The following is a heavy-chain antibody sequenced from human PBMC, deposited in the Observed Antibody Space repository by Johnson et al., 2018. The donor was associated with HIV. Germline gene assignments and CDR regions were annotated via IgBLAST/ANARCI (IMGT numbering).Heavy chain of an antibody. J-gene: IGHJ3*02. Sequence: EVQLVESGGGLVQPGRSLRLSCAASGFTFDDYAMHWVRQAPGKGLEWVSGLRWNSISIRYADSVKGRFTISRDNAKNSLYLQMNSLRAEDTALYYCAKDIWDRAYCGGDCYILSAFDIWGQGTMVTVSS. CDR3: AKDIWDRAYCGGDCYILSAFDI. D-gene: IGHD2-21*01. V-gene: IGHV3-9*01. CDR2: LRWNSISI. CDR1: GFTFDDYA.